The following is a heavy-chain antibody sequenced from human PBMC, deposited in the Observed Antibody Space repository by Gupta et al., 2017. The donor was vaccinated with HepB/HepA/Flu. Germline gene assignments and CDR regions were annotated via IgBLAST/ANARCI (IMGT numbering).Heavy chain of an antibody. D-gene: IGHD2/OR15-2a*01. J-gene: IGHJ3*01. V-gene: IGHV3-53*01. CDR2: IYSGGSP. Sequence: QAPGKRLEWVSVIYSGGSPFYADSVKGRFSISRDNSKNTVYLQMNSLRAEDTAFYYCVSLPRRNNSPGAFDLWVQGTMVTVSS. CDR3: VSLPRRNNSPGAFDL.